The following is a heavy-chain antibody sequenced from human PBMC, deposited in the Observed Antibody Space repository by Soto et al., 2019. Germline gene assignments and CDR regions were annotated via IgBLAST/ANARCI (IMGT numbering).Heavy chain of an antibody. CDR3: ASDEAYKRNDGGWFDP. J-gene: IGHJ5*02. CDR1: GYTFTSYG. CDR2: ISAYNGNT. Sequence: QVQLVQSGAEVKKPGASVKVSCKASGYTFTSYGISWVRQASGQGLEGMGWISAYNGNTKYAQKLQGRVTMTTATSTSTAYMELRSLRSDVTAVYYCASDEAYKRNDGGWFDPWGQGTLVTVSS. V-gene: IGHV1-18*01. D-gene: IGHD1-1*01.